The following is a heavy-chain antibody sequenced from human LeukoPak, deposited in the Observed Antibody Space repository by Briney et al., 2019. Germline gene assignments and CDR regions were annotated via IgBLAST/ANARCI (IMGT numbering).Heavy chain of an antibody. J-gene: IGHJ4*02. CDR1: GGSLDSGTYY. CDR2: IYYSGIT. V-gene: IGHV4-30-4*01. CDR3: GSRLAATGEFDY. Sequence: PSETLSLTCNVSGGSLDSGTYYWSWIRQPPGKGLEWIGYIYYSGITYYNPSLKSRATISMDTSKNQFSLKLNSVTAADTAIYFCGSRLAATGEFDYWGQGTLVTVSS. D-gene: IGHD6-25*01.